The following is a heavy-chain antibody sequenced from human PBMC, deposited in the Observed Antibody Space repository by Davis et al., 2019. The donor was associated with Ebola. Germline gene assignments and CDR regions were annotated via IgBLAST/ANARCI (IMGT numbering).Heavy chain of an antibody. D-gene: IGHD1-1*01. J-gene: IGHJ4*02. CDR1: GYTFTSYG. CDR3: ARGRWNPRSVPLEMDY. CDR2: ISAYNGNT. V-gene: IGHV1-18*01. Sequence: ASVKVSCKASGYTFTSYGISWVRQAPGQGLEWMGWISAYNGNTNYAQKLQGRVTMTTDTSTSTAYMELRSLRSDDTAVYYCARGRWNPRSVPLEMDYWGQGTLVTVSS.